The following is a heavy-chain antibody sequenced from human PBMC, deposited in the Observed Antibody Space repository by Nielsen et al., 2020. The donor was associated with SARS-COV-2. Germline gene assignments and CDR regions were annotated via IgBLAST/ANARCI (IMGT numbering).Heavy chain of an antibody. Sequence: GGSLRLSCAASGFTFSSYGMHWVRQAPGKGLEWVAVISYDGSNKYYADSVKGRFTISRDNSKNTLYLQMNSLRAEDTAVYYCAKEDAAAGTYFDYWGQGTLVTVSS. V-gene: IGHV3-30*18. CDR1: GFTFSSYG. J-gene: IGHJ4*02. D-gene: IGHD6-13*01. CDR2: ISYDGSNK. CDR3: AKEDAAAGTYFDY.